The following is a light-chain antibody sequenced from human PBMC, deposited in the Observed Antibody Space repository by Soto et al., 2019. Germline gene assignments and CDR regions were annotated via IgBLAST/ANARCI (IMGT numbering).Light chain of an antibody. CDR3: NSYTTSGAVV. Sequence: QSVLTQPASVSGSPGQSITISCTGTSSDIGGYNFVSWYQQHPGNAPKLIIYDVTTRPSGVSNRSSGSKSGNAASLTISGLQAEDEAHYYCNSYTTSGAVVFGGGTKLTVL. CDR2: DVT. V-gene: IGLV2-14*01. CDR1: SSDIGGYNF. J-gene: IGLJ3*02.